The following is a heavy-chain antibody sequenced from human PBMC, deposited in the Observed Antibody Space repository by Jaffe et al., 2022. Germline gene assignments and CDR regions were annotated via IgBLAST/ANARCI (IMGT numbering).Heavy chain of an antibody. Sequence: QVQLQESGPGLVKPSETLSLTCAVSGYSISSGYYWGWIRQPPGKGLEWIGSIYHSGSTYYNPSLKSRVTISVDTSKNQFSLKLSSVTAADTAVYYCARQVAAVNWFDPWGQGTLVTVSS. V-gene: IGHV4-38-2*01. D-gene: IGHD2-15*01. CDR3: ARQVAAVNWFDP. J-gene: IGHJ5*02. CDR1: GYSISSGYY. CDR2: IYHSGST.